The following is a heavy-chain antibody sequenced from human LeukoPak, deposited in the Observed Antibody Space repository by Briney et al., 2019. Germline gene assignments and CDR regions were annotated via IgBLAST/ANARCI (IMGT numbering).Heavy chain of an antibody. CDR3: ARPHTTSPDRSKLWLGLYGMDV. CDR2: INPNSGGT. Sequence: GASVKVSCKASGYTFTGYYMHWVRQAPGQGPEWMGWINPNSGGTNYAQKFQGRVTMTRDTSISTAYMELSRLRSDDTAVYYCARPHTTSPDRSKLWLGLYGMDVWGQGTTVTVSS. D-gene: IGHD3-10*01. V-gene: IGHV1-2*02. J-gene: IGHJ6*02. CDR1: GYTFTGYY.